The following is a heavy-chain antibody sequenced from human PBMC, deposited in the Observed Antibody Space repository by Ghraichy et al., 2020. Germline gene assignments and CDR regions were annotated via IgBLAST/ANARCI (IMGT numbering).Heavy chain of an antibody. Sequence: SLNISCAASGFTFDDYAMHWVRQAPGKGLEWVSGISWNSGSIGYADSVKGRFTISRDNAKNSLYLQMNSLRAEDTALYYCAKDMITMVRGVTFDYWGQGTLVTVSS. CDR1: GFTFDDYA. J-gene: IGHJ4*02. D-gene: IGHD3-10*01. CDR3: AKDMITMVRGVTFDY. CDR2: ISWNSGSI. V-gene: IGHV3-9*01.